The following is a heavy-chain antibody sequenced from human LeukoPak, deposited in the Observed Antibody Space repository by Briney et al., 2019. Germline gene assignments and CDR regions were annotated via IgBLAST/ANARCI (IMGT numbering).Heavy chain of an antibody. J-gene: IGHJ5*01. CDR1: GGSFSGYY. V-gene: IGHV4-34*01. D-gene: IGHD1-26*01. CDR2: INHSGST. CDR3: ATYIVGATQA. Sequence: SETLSLTCAVYGGSFSGYYWSWIRQPPGKGLEWIGEINHSGSTNYNPSLKSRVTISVDTSKNQFSLKLSSVTAADTAVYYCATYIVGATQAWGHGTLFTVSS.